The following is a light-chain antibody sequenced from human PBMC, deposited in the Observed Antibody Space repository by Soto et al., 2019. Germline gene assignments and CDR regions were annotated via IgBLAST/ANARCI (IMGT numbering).Light chain of an antibody. CDR3: CSYAGSYVI. J-gene: IGLJ2*01. CDR1: SSDVGGYNY. V-gene: IGLV2-11*01. Sequence: QSALTQPRSVSGSPGQSVTISCTGTSSDVGGYNYVSWYQQHPGKVPKLIIYDVSKRPSGVPDRFSGSKSGNTASLTISGLQAEDEADYYCCSYAGSYVIFGGGTKLTVL. CDR2: DVS.